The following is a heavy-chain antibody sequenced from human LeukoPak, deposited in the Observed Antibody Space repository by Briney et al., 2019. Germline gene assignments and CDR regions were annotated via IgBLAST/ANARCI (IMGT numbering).Heavy chain of an antibody. V-gene: IGHV4-61*02. CDR1: GDSISSGDYY. D-gene: IGHD3-22*01. CDR3: ARGPYSYDSSGAFDI. CDR2: ISSSGST. Sequence: SETLSLTCTVSGDSISSGDYYWSWIRQPAEKGLEWIGRISSSGSTNYNPSLKSRVTISVDTSKNQFSLKLSSVTAADTAVYFCARGPYSYDSSGAFDIWGQGTMVTVSS. J-gene: IGHJ3*02.